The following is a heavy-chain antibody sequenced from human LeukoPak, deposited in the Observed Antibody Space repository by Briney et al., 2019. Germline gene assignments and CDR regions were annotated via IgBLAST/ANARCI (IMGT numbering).Heavy chain of an antibody. D-gene: IGHD2-15*01. V-gene: IGHV5-51*01. CDR3: ARLVVVAATPDY. CDR1: GYSFTSYW. Sequence: GESLKISCKGSGYSFTSYWIGWVRQIPGKGLEWMGIIYPGDSDLRYRPSFQGQVTISADKSISTAYLQWSSLKASDTAMYYCARLVVVAATPDYWGQGALVTVSS. CDR2: IYPGDSDL. J-gene: IGHJ4*02.